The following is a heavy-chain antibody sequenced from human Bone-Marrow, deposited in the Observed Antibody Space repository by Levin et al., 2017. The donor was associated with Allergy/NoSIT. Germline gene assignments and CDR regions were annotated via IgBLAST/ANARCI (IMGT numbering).Heavy chain of an antibody. CDR1: GFTVSSNY. CDR2: IYSGGST. Sequence: PGGSLRLSCAASGFTVSSNYMSWVRQAPGKGLEWVSVIYSGGSTYYADSVKGRFTISRDNSKNTLYLQMNSLRAEDTAVYYCARGSWLPAAAPYYDYYMDVWGKGTTVTVSS. D-gene: IGHD2-2*01. CDR3: ARGSWLPAAAPYYDYYMDV. J-gene: IGHJ6*03. V-gene: IGHV3-53*01.